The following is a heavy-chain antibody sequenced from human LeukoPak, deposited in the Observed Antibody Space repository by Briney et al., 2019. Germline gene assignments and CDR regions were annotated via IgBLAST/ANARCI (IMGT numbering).Heavy chain of an antibody. CDR3: ARTYCGGDCRGYYYHYYMDV. CDR2: IYTSGST. V-gene: IGHV4-61*02. Sequence: SQTLSLTCTVSGGSISSGSYYWSWIRQLAGKGLEWIGRIYTSGSTKYNPSLKSRVTISVDRSKNQFSLKLSSVTAADTAVYYCARTYCGGDCRGYYYHYYMDVWGKGTTVTISS. D-gene: IGHD2-21*02. J-gene: IGHJ6*03. CDR1: GGSISSGSYY.